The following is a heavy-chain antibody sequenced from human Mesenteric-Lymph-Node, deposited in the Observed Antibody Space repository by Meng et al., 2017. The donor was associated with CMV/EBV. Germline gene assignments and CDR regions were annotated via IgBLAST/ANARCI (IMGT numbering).Heavy chain of an antibody. V-gene: IGHV3-15*01. J-gene: IGHJ6*02. D-gene: IGHD2-2*01. Sequence: GGSLRLSCAASGFTFTNAWMSWVRQAPGKGLEWVGRIKSKSDGATGDYAAPVKDRFIISRDDSTDTLYLQLNSLKTEDTALYYCTTYQLLSADYYHYYGMDVWGQGTTVTVSS. CDR2: IKSKSDGATG. CDR1: GFTFTNAW. CDR3: TTYQLLSADYYHYYGMDV.